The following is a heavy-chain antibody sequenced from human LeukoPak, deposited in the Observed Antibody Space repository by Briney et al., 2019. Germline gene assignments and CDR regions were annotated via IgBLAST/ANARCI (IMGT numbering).Heavy chain of an antibody. V-gene: IGHV1-2*06. CDR3: ARDQGIAVSDWFDP. D-gene: IGHD6-19*01. Sequence: GASVRVSCXASGYTFTGYYMHWVRQAPGQGLEWMGRINPNSGGTNYAQKFQGRVTMTRDTSISTAYMELSRLRSDDTAVYYCARDQGIAVSDWFDPWGQGTLVTVSS. CDR1: GYTFTGYY. J-gene: IGHJ5*02. CDR2: INPNSGGT.